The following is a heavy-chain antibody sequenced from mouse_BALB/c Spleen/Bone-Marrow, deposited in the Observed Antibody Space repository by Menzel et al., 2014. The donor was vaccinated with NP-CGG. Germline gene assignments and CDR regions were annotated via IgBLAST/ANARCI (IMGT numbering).Heavy chain of an antibody. CDR1: GYTFTSYW. Sequence: VQLQQSGAELAKPGASVKMSCKASGYTFTSYWMHWVKQRPGQGLEWIGYINPSTGYTEYNQKFKDKATLTADKSSSTDYMRLSSVASEDSAVYYCARGVGRAFDYWGQGTTLTVSS. CDR2: INPSTGYT. J-gene: IGHJ2*01. V-gene: IGHV1-7*01. CDR3: ARGVGRAFDY. D-gene: IGHD4-1*01.